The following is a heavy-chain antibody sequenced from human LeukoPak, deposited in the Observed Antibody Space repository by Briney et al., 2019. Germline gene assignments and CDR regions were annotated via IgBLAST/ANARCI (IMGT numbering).Heavy chain of an antibody. CDR3: AREGRSGFYYMDV. J-gene: IGHJ6*03. D-gene: IGHD3-10*01. V-gene: IGHV3-30*04. Sequence: GGSLRLSCAASGFTFSSYAMHWVRQAPGKGLEWVAAISYDGSNKYYADSVKGRFTISRDNSKNTLYLQMNSLRSEDTAVYYCAREGRSGFYYMDVWGKGTTVTVSS. CDR1: GFTFSSYA. CDR2: ISYDGSNK.